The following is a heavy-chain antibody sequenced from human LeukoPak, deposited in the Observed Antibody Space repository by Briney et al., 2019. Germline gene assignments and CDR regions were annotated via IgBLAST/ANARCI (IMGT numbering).Heavy chain of an antibody. CDR2: ISYSGSI. J-gene: IGHJ4*02. Sequence: SETLSLTCTVSGGSISSRPYYWGWVRQPPRKGLEWIGSISYSGSIHYNPSLKSRVTISVDTSKHHFSLRLSSVTAADTAVYYCATLEIGDYYFDYWGQGTLVTVSS. CDR1: GGSISSRPYY. V-gene: IGHV4-39*01. D-gene: IGHD2-21*01. CDR3: ATLEIGDYYFDY.